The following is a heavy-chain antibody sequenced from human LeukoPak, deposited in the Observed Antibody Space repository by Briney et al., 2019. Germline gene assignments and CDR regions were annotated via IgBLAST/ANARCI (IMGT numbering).Heavy chain of an antibody. J-gene: IGHJ3*02. CDR3: ARDAVIPAAMVDAFDI. D-gene: IGHD2-2*01. Sequence: PSETLSLTCTVSGGSISSYYWSWIRQPPGKGLEWIGYICYSGSTNYNPSLKSRVTISVDTSKNQFSLKLSSVTAADTAVYYCARDAVIPAAMVDAFDIWGQGTMVTVSS. V-gene: IGHV4-59*01. CDR2: ICYSGST. CDR1: GGSISSYY.